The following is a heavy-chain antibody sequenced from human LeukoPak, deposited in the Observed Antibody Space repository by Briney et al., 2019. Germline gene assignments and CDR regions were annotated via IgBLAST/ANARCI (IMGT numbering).Heavy chain of an antibody. CDR3: ARVLNAPKFIDS. CDR1: GSSLTTTYY. J-gene: IGHJ4*02. D-gene: IGHD2-8*01. V-gene: IGHV4-38-2*02. Sequence: SETLSLTCTASGSSLTTTYYWAWFRQAPGKGLEWIATVFQLQTVRTFYNPSLESRVTVSLDTSQNQFSLNLTSVTAADTALYFCARVLNAPKFIDSWGQGTLVTVSS. CDR2: VFQLQTVRT.